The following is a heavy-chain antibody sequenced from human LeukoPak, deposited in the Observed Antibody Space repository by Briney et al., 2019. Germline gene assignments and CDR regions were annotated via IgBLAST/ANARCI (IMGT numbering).Heavy chain of an antibody. D-gene: IGHD2-15*01. J-gene: IGHJ4*02. CDR2: IRNDGTDK. V-gene: IGHV3-30*02. Sequence: GGSLRLSCAASGFTFRNYGMHWVRQAPGKGLHWVAFIRNDGTDKYYTDAVKGRFTISRDNSKNTLYLQMNSLRTEDTAVYYCAKAEEGYRSGGSCYSLNYWGQGALVTVSS. CDR1: GFTFRNYG. CDR3: AKAEEGYRSGGSCYSLNY.